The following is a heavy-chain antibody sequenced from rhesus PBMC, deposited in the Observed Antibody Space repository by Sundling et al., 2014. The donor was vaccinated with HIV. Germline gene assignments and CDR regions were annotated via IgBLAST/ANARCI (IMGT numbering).Heavy chain of an antibody. V-gene: IGHV1-198*02. J-gene: IGHJ6*01. CDR1: GFPFGNYA. D-gene: IGHD2-15*01. CDR3: AGSPSYFSRNNSFDS. Sequence: QVQLVQSGAEVRKPGASVKVSCKASGFPFGNYAINWVRQAPGQGLDWMGVIIPLPGLTKYAEKFQGRVAITADTSTRTVYMELSSLRSEDTAVYYCAGSPSYFSRNNSFDSWGQGVAVTVSS. CDR2: IIPLPGLT.